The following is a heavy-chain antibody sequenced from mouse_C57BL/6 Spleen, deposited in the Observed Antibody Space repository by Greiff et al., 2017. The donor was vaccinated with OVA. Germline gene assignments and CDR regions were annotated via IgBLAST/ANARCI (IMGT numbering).Heavy chain of an antibody. CDR2: IRSKSNNYAT. V-gene: IGHV10-1*01. J-gene: IGHJ4*01. D-gene: IGHD2-4*01. CDR1: GFSFNTYA. CDR3: VRNDYDGLAD. Sequence: EVMLVESGGGLVQPKGSLKLSCAASGFSFNTYAMNWVRQAPGKGLEWVARIRSKSNNYATYYADSVKDRFTISRDDSESMLYLQMNNLKTEDTAMYYCVRNDYDGLADWGQGTSVTVSS.